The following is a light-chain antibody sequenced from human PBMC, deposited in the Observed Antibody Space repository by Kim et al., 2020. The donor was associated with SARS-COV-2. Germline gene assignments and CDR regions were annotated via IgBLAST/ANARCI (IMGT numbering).Light chain of an antibody. V-gene: IGKV1-8*01. J-gene: IGKJ5*01. CDR3: QQYYSYPPT. CDR1: QGISSY. Sequence: AIRITQSPSSLSASTGDRVTITCRASQGISSYLAWYQQKPGKAPKLLIYAASTLQSGVPSRFSGSGSGTDFTLTISCLQSEDFATYYCQQYYSYPPTFGQGTRREIK. CDR2: AAS.